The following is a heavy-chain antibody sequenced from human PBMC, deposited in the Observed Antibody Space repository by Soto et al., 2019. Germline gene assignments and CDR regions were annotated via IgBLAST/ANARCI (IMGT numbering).Heavy chain of an antibody. CDR1: SESISGLY. V-gene: IGHV4-4*07. Sequence: QVQLQESGPGLVRPSETLSLTCTVSSESISGLYWTWIRQPAGKGLEWIGRIYSSGETNYNPSLTGRVITSLDTSKNQFSLKLTSVTAADTAVYYCARASQCKSYFDCFAWLDYWGQGTLVTVSS. CDR2: IYSSGET. D-gene: IGHD3-9*01. CDR3: ARASQCKSYFDCFAWLDY. J-gene: IGHJ4*02.